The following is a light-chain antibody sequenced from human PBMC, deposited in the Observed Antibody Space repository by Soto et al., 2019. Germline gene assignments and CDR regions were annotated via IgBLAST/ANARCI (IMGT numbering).Light chain of an antibody. J-gene: IGLJ1*01. CDR1: SSNIGARYV. CDR3: QSYDSRLSGSV. CDR2: GVN. Sequence: QSVLTQPPSVSGAPGQRVSISCTGSSSNIGARYVVSWYQQLPGPAPKLLVSGVNDRPSGVPDRFSVSTSGTSASLAITGLQAEDEADYYCQSYDSRLSGSVFGTGTQLTVL. V-gene: IGLV1-40*01.